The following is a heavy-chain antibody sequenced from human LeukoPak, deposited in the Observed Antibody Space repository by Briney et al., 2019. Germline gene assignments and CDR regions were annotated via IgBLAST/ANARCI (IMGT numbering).Heavy chain of an antibody. CDR3: AKDLGSYYYGSGSYSGLDY. CDR1: GFTFSSYG. CDR2: IRYDGSNK. V-gene: IGHV3-30*02. J-gene: IGHJ4*02. Sequence: GGSLRLSCAASGFTFSSYGMHWVRQAPGKGLEWVAFIRYDGSNKYYADSVKGRFTISGDNSKNTLYLQMNSLRAEDTAVYYCAKDLGSYYYGSGSYSGLDYWGQGTLVTVSS. D-gene: IGHD3-10*01.